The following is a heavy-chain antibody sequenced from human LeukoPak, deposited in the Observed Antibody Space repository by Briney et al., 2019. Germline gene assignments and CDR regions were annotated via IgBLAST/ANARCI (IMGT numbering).Heavy chain of an antibody. J-gene: IGHJ6*02. CDR2: IIPIFGTA. CDR1: GGTFSSYA. CDR3: ARVSHDSRGLPFYYSYYGMAV. D-gene: IGHD4-11*01. V-gene: IGHV1-69*01. Sequence: SVKVSCKASGGTFSSYAISWVRQAPGQGLEWMGGIIPIFGTANYAQKFQGRVTITADESTSTAYMELSSLRSEDTAVYYGARVSHDSRGLPFYYSYYGMAVWGQGPTVTVSS.